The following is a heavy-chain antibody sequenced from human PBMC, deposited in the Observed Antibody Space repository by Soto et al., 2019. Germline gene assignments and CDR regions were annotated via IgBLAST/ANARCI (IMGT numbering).Heavy chain of an antibody. CDR2: IIPIFGTA. J-gene: IGHJ6*02. V-gene: IGHV1-69*13. CDR1: GGTFSSYV. CDR3: ARPTRNRVRGVFYGMDV. D-gene: IGHD3-10*01. Sequence: SVKVSCKSSGGTFSSYVISCARQAPGQGLEWMGGIIPIFGTANYAQKFQGRVTITADESTSTAYMELSSLRSEDTAVYYCARPTRNRVRGVFYGMDVWGQGTTVTVSS.